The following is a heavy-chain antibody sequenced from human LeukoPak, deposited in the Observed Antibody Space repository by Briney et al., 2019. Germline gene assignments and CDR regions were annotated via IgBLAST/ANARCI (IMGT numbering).Heavy chain of an antibody. CDR3: ARSRVTAMAGDAFDI. D-gene: IGHD2-21*02. CDR2: IYYSGST. J-gene: IGHJ3*02. V-gene: IGHV4-59*01. Sequence: SETLSLTCTVSGDSISTYYWSWIRQPPGKGLEWIGYIYYSGSTNYNPSLKSRVTISVDTSKNQFSLKLSSVTAADTAVYYCARSRVTAMAGDAFDIWGQGTMVTVSS. CDR1: GDSISTYY.